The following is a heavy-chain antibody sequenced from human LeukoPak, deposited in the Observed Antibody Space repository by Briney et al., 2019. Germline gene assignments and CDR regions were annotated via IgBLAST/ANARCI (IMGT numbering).Heavy chain of an antibody. CDR1: GFTFSSYA. CDR2: ISYDGSNK. V-gene: IGHV3-30*04. CDR3: ARDQSYDSSGYYYLYYYYYGMDV. D-gene: IGHD3-22*01. J-gene: IGHJ6*02. Sequence: PGRSLRLSCAASGFTFSSYAMHWVRQAPGKGLEWVAVISYDGSNKYYADSVKGRFTISRDNSKNTPYLQMNSLRAEDTAVYYCARDQSYDSSGYYYLYYYYYGMDVWGQGTTVTVSS.